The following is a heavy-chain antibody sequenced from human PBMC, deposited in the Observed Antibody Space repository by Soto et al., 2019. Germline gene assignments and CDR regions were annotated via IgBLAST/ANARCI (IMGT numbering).Heavy chain of an antibody. CDR3: ASSLLGYCSGGSCYSRPHNWFDP. V-gene: IGHV1-2*02. J-gene: IGHJ5*02. CDR2: INPNSGGT. CDR1: GYTFTGYY. D-gene: IGHD2-15*01. Sequence: RASVKVSCKASGYTFTGYYMHWVRQAPGQGLEWMGWINPNSGGTNYAQKFQGRVTMTRDTSISTAYMELSRLRSDDTAVYYCASSLLGYCSGGSCYSRPHNWFDPWGQGTLVTVSS.